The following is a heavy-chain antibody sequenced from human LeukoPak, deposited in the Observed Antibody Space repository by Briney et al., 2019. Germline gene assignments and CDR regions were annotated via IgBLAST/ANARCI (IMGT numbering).Heavy chain of an antibody. CDR3: ARAFNDGFDI. CDR2: ITSSGSAV. J-gene: IGHJ3*02. V-gene: IGHV3-11*04. CDR1: GFTFKDYY. Sequence: PGGSLRLSCAASGFTFKDYYMGWIRQAPGKGLEWISYITSSGSAVYDADSVTGRFIISRDNAKNSLYLQMNSLRAGDTAVYFCARAFNDGFDIWGQGTMVTVSS.